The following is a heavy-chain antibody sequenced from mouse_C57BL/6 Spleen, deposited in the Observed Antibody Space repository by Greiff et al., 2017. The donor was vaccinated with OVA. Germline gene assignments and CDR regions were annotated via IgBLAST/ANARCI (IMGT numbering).Heavy chain of an antibody. CDR1: GFTFSSYG. CDR3: ARREYYGPFAY. CDR2: ISSGGSYT. Sequence: EVKVVESGGDLVKPGGSLKLSCAASGFTFSSYGMSWVRQTPDKRLEWVATISSGGSYTYYPDSVKGRFTISRDNAKNTLYLQMSSLKSEDTAMYYCARREYYGPFAYWGQGTLVTVSA. V-gene: IGHV5-6*02. J-gene: IGHJ3*01. D-gene: IGHD1-1*01.